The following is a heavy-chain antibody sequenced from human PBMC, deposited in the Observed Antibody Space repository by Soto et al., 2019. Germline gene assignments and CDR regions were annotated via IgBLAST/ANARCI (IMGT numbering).Heavy chain of an antibody. CDR3: AKTHHWTDHYGMDV. CDR1: GFTFDDYT. CDR2: ISWDGGST. D-gene: IGHD1-1*01. J-gene: IGHJ6*02. Sequence: GGSLRLSCAASGFTFDDYTMHWVRQAPGKGLEWVSLISWDGGSTYYADSVKGRYTISRDNSKNSLYLQMNSLRTEDTALYYCAKTHHWTDHYGMDVWGQGTTVTVS. V-gene: IGHV3-43*01.